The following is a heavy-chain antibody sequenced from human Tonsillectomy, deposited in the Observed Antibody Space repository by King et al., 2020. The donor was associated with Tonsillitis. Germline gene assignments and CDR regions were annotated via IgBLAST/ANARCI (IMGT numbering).Heavy chain of an antibody. J-gene: IGHJ4*02. Sequence: VQLVQSGGGLVQPGGSLKLSCAASGFTFSASAMHWVRQASGKGLEWVGRIRSRANNYATAYAASVRGRFTISRDDSKNTAYLQMNSLKTEDTAMYYCTRPYICRWYWGGQGTLGTVSS. CDR1: GFTFSASA. D-gene: IGHD6-13*01. CDR2: IRSRANNYAT. V-gene: IGHV3-73*01. CDR3: TRPYICRWYW.